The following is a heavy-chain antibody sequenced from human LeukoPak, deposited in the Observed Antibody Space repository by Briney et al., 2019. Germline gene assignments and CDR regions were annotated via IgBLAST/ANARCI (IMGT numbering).Heavy chain of an antibody. J-gene: IGHJ4*02. CDR3: AMGYSGYDGDY. D-gene: IGHD5-12*01. CDR1: GYTFTRYG. V-gene: IGHV1-18*01. Sequence: ASVKVSCKASGYTFTRYGISWVRQAPGHGREWMGWISAYNGNTNDAQKLQGRVTMTTDTSTSTAYMELRSLRSDDTAVYYCAMGYSGYDGDYWGQGTLVTVSS. CDR2: ISAYNGNT.